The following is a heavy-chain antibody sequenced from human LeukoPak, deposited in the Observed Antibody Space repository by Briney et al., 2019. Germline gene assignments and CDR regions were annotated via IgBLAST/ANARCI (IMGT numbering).Heavy chain of an antibody. CDR2: IIPIFGTA. CDR3: ARVVAQLWLEGGYYFDY. J-gene: IGHJ4*02. V-gene: IGHV1-69*05. Sequence: SVKVSCKXSGGTFSSYAISWVRQAPRQGLEWMGRIIPIFGTANYAQKFQGRVTITTDESTSTAYMELSSLRSEDTAVYYCARVVAQLWLEGGYYFDYWGQGTLVTVSS. CDR1: GGTFSSYA. D-gene: IGHD3-10*01.